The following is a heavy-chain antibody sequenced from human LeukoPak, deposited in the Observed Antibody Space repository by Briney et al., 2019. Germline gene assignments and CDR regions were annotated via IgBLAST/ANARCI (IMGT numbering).Heavy chain of an antibody. J-gene: IGHJ4*02. V-gene: IGHV4-4*07. D-gene: IGHD6-19*01. CDR1: GGSISSYY. CDR3: ARGPVAGRRYYFDY. Sequence: SETLSLTCTVSGGSISSYYWSWIRQPAGKGLEWIGRIYTGGSTNYNPSLKSRVTMSVDTSKNQFSLKLSSVTAADTAVYYCARGPVAGRRYYFDYWGQGTLVTVSS. CDR2: IYTGGST.